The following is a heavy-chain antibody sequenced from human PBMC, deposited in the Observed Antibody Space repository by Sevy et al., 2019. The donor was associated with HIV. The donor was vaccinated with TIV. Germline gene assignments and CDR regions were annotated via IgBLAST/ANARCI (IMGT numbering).Heavy chain of an antibody. D-gene: IGHD2-2*01. CDR1: DGSFSGYY. Sequence: SKTLSLTCAVHDGSFSGYYWNWIRQLPGKGLEWIGEINESGITYYNPSLKSRVTISVDTSKKQLPLKLSSVTAVDSAVYFCARSPPVVVVPGAPSWFDPWGQGTLVTVSS. CDR2: INESGIT. J-gene: IGHJ5*02. V-gene: IGHV4-34*01. CDR3: ARSPPVVVVPGAPSWFDP.